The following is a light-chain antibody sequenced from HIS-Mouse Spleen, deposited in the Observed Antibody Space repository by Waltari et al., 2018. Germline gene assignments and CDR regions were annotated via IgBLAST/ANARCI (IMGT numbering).Light chain of an antibody. CDR1: QDISNY. Sequence: IQMTQSPSSLSPSVGDRVASTCQTSQDISNYLNSYQQKPGKAPKLLIYDASNLETGVPSRFSGSGSGTDFTFPISSLQPQDIATYYCQQYDNLPYTFGQGTKLEIK. V-gene: IGKV1-33*01. J-gene: IGKJ2*01. CDR2: DAS. CDR3: QQYDNLPYT.